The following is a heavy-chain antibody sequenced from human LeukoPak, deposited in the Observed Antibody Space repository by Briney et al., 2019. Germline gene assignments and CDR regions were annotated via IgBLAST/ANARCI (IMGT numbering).Heavy chain of an antibody. V-gene: IGHV4-31*03. CDR3: ARVPLYGERDY. CDR2: IYYSGST. J-gene: IGHJ4*02. D-gene: IGHD3-10*01. Sequence: TSETLSLTCTVSGGSISSGGYYWSWIRQHPGKGMEWIGYIYYSGSTYYNPSLKSRVTISVDTSKNQFSLKLSSVTAADTAVYYCARVPLYGERDYWGQGTLVTVSS. CDR1: GGSISSGGYY.